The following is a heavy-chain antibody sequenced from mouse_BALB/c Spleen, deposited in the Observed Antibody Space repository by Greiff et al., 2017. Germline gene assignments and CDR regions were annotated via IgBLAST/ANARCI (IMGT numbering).Heavy chain of an antibody. Sequence: VHVKQSGAELVKPGASVKLSCTASGFNIKDTYMHWVKQRPEQGLEWIGRIDPANGNTKYDPKFQGKATITADTSSNTAYLQLSSLTSEDTAVYYCARSPNWHYFDYWGQGTTLTVSS. CDR2: IDPANGNT. D-gene: IGHD4-1*01. CDR3: ARSPNWHYFDY. V-gene: IGHV14-3*02. CDR1: GFNIKDTY. J-gene: IGHJ2*01.